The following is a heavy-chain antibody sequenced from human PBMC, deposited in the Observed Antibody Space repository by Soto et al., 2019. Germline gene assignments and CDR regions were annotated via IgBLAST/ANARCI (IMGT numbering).Heavy chain of an antibody. V-gene: IGHV3-7*01. CDR3: TRYLDF. Sequence: XGSLRLSCAASGFSFSTSWMDWVRQTPGKGLEWVANINQDGSEKNYVDSVKGRFTISRDNAKNSLFLQMSSMTAEDSGLYYCTRYLDFWGQGTLVTVSS. CDR1: GFSFSTSW. J-gene: IGHJ4*02. CDR2: INQDGSEK.